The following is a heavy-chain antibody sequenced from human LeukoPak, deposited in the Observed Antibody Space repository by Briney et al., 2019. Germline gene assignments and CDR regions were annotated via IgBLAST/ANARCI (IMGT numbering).Heavy chain of an antibody. V-gene: IGHV3-7*01. CDR3: ARDLKRRVYYDSSGSDDAFDI. CDR1: GLTFSIYW. Sequence: GGSLRLSCAASGLTFSIYWMSWVRQAPGKGLEWVANIKQDGSEKYYVDSVKGRFTISRDNAKKSLYLQMNSLRADDTAVYYCARDLKRRVYYDSSGSDDAFDIWGQGTMVTVSS. J-gene: IGHJ3*02. CDR2: IKQDGSEK. D-gene: IGHD3-22*01.